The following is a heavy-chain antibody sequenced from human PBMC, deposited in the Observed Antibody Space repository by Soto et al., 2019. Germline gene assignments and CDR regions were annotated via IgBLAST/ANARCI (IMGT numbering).Heavy chain of an antibody. CDR2: IYWGDDK. CDR1: GFSLSTSGVG. D-gene: IGHD2-21*02. J-gene: IGHJ6*02. V-gene: IGHV2-5*02. CDR3: AHSRCGGDCLESYSSHYSYGMDV. Sequence: QITLKESGPTLVKPTQTLTLTCTFSGFSLSTSGVGVGWIRQPPGKDLEWLAMIYWGDDKRCRPSRKSTPTLTKDPSKRPVVLTMTHMDTVDTATYYRAHSRCGGDCLESYSSHYSYGMDVWGQGTTVTVTS.